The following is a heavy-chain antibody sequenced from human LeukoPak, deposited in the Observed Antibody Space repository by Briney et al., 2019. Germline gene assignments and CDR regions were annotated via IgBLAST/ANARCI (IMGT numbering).Heavy chain of an antibody. D-gene: IGHD3-9*01. CDR2: IYYSGST. Sequence: PSETLSLTCTVSGGSISSYYWSWIRQPPGKGLEWIGDIYYSGSTNYNPSLKSRVTISVDTSKNQCSRKLSSVTAADTAVYYCARRLRYFDWSDNWFDPWGQGTLVTVSS. CDR3: ARRLRYFDWSDNWFDP. V-gene: IGHV4-59*01. CDR1: GGSISSYY. J-gene: IGHJ5*02.